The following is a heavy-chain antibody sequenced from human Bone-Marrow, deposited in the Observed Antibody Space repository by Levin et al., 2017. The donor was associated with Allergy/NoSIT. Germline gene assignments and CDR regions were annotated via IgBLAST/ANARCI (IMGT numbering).Heavy chain of an antibody. Sequence: PGGSLRLSCAASGFSFDDYSMHWVRQAPGKGLEWVASIGWNSRTRGYAVSVEGRFTVSRDNAKNSVYLQMNSLRPEDTALYFCTQGAVGQQLVRYFSSWGRGILVTVSA. CDR3: TQGAVGQQLVRYFSS. CDR1: GFSFDDYS. V-gene: IGHV3-9*01. D-gene: IGHD5-24*01. J-gene: IGHJ4*02. CDR2: IGWNSRTR.